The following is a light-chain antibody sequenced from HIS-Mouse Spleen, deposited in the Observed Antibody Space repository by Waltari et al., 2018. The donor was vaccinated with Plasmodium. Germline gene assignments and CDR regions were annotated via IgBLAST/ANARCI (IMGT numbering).Light chain of an antibody. CDR1: ALPTKY. CDR2: EDS. V-gene: IGLV3-10*01. Sequence: SYELTQPPSVSMSPGQTARITCSGDALPTKYAYWYQQKSGQAPVLVIYEDSKRPSGIPERFSGSSSGTMATVTISGAQVEDEADYYCYSTDSSGNHRVFGGGTKLTVL. J-gene: IGLJ3*02. CDR3: YSTDSSGNHRV.